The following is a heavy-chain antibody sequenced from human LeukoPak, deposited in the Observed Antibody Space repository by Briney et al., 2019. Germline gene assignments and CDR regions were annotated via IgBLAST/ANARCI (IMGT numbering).Heavy chain of an antibody. Sequence: ASVKVSCKASGGTFSSYAISWVRQAPGQGLEWMGGIIPIFGTANYAQKFQGRVTITADKSTSTAYMELSSLRSEDTAVYYCARSRDCSGGSCYAGGVVYFDYWGQGTLVTVSS. CDR2: IIPIFGTA. J-gene: IGHJ4*02. CDR1: GGTFSSYA. V-gene: IGHV1-69*06. CDR3: ARSRDCSGGSCYAGGVVYFDY. D-gene: IGHD2-15*01.